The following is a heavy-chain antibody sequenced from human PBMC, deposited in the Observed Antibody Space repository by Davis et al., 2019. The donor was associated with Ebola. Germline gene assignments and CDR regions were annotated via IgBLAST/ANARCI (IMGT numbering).Heavy chain of an antibody. CDR2: LWSDGNRK. CDR1: GFSFNHYG. Sequence: PGGSLRLSCAASGFSFNHYGTHWVRQVSGKELEWVAVLWSDGNRKDYADSVRGRFTVSRDISKETQYLQMESLRVEDSAVYYCARAAGILEHDYFDYWGQGIQVTVSS. D-gene: IGHD3-3*01. J-gene: IGHJ4*02. CDR3: ARAAGILEHDYFDY. V-gene: IGHV3-33*01.